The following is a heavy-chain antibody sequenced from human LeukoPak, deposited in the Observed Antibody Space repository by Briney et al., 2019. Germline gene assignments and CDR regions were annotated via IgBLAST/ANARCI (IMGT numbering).Heavy chain of an antibody. V-gene: IGHV3-66*01. CDR3: ARSGTWTGFFDY. D-gene: IGHD3/OR15-3a*01. Sequence: PGGSLRLSCGASGFTVSSSYMSGVRQASGKGLEWVSVIYSDGSTYYADSVKGRFTISRDDSKNTLYLQMNSLRAEDTAVYYCARSGTWTGFFDYWGRGSLVTVSS. J-gene: IGHJ4*02. CDR1: GFTVSSSY. CDR2: IYSDGST.